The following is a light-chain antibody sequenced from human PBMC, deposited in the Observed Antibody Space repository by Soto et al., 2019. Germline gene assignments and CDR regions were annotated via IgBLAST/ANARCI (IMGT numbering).Light chain of an antibody. CDR1: QSVSSN. CDR3: QQCNDWPHT. J-gene: IGKJ2*01. V-gene: IGKV3-15*01. CDR2: GAF. Sequence: EIVMTQSPATLSVSLGERATLSCRASQSVSSNLAWYQQKPGQAPRLLIYGAFTRATGIPARFSGRGSGTEFTLTISSLQSEDCAVYYCQQCNDWPHTFGQGTKLEIK.